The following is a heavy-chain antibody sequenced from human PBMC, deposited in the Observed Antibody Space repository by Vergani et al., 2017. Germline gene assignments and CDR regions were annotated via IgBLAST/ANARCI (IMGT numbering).Heavy chain of an antibody. CDR2: VYTSGMT. CDR3: AKELSYYYGSGSDDYNPVYYEGMDV. D-gene: IGHD3-10*01. CDR1: GGSINTGAYY. Sequence: QVQLQESAQRLVRTSQTLSLTCTVSGGSINTGAYYWSWIRQPAGKGLEWIGRVYTSGMTNYNPSLKSRVTILVDRSKSQLSLKLTSVTAGDTAVYFCAKELSYYYGSGSDDYNPVYYEGMDVWGPGTTVTVSS. V-gene: IGHV4-61*02. J-gene: IGHJ6*02.